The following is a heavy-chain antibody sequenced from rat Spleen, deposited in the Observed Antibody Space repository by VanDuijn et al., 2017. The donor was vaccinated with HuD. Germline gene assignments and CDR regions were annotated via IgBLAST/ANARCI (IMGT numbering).Heavy chain of an antibody. Sequence: EVQLVESGGGLVQPRKSLKLSCAASGFTFSNYGIHWIRQAPTKGLEWVAYISTGGGNTYYRDSVKGRFTISRDNAKSTLYLQMDSLRSEDTATYYCARHGIYNNYGWFAYWGQGTLVTVSS. V-gene: IGHV5-19*01. CDR1: GFTFSNYG. CDR3: ARHGIYNNYGWFAY. D-gene: IGHD1-10*01. J-gene: IGHJ3*01. CDR2: ISTGGGNT.